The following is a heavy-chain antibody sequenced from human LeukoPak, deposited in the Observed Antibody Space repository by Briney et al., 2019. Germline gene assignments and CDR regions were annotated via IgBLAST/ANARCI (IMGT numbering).Heavy chain of an antibody. CDR3: TTDLRPKGYGDYFPMIGYYYYYYYMDV. CDR2: IKSKTDGWTT. D-gene: IGHD4-17*01. V-gene: IGHV3-15*01. CDR1: GFTFSNAW. J-gene: IGHJ6*03. Sequence: GGSLRLSCAASGFTFSNAWMSWVRQAPGKGLEWVGRIKSKTDGWTTDYAAPVKGRFTISRDDSKNTLYLQMNSLKTEDTAVYYCTTDLRPKGYGDYFPMIGYYYYYYYMDVWGKGTTVTVSS.